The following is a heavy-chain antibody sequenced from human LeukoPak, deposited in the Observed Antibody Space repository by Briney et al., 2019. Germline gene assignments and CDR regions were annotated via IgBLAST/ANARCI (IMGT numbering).Heavy chain of an antibody. J-gene: IGHJ4*02. V-gene: IGHV4-31*03. CDR2: ISYSGSA. CDR3: ARGDGSYS. Sequence: PSETLSLTCTVSGDSITSGNYFWSWIRQHPGKGLEWIGYISYSGSAYYNPSLKSRVTISVDTSKNQFSLKLSSVTAADTAVYYCARGDGSYSWGQGTLVTVSS. CDR1: GDSITSGNYF. D-gene: IGHD5-24*01.